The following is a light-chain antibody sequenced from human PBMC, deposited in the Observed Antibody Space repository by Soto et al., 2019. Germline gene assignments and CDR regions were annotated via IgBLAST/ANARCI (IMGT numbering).Light chain of an antibody. J-gene: IGKJ2*02. CDR1: QSISRW. CDR2: DAS. V-gene: IGKV1-5*01. CDR3: QQYNTFSCT. Sequence: DIQMTQSPSTLSAYLGDRVTITCRASQSISRWLVWYQQKPGRAPSLLIYDASTLESGVPSRFSGSGSGTEFTLTISNLQPEDFATYHCQQYNTFSCTFGQGTKVDIK.